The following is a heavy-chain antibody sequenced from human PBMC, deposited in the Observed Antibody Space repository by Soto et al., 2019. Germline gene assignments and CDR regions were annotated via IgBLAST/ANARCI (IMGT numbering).Heavy chain of an antibody. CDR2: FDPEDGET. Sequence: ASVKVSCKVSGYTLTELSMHWVRQAPGKGLEWMGGFDPEDGETIYAQKFQGRVTMTEDTSTDTAYMELSSLRSEDTAVYYCATVYPRHYYYYYYMDVWGKGTTVTVSS. V-gene: IGHV1-24*01. J-gene: IGHJ6*03. CDR3: ATVYPRHYYYYYYMDV. CDR1: GYTLTELS.